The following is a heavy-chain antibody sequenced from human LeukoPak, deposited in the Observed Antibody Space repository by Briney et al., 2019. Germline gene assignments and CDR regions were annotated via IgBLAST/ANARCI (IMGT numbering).Heavy chain of an antibody. J-gene: IGHJ4*02. V-gene: IGHV3-53*01. Sequence: GGSLRLSCAASGFTVSSNYMSWVRQAPGKGLEWVSVIYSGGRTYYADSVKGRFTISRDNSKNTQYLKMSSLRAEDTAVYYCARATYDLRSGPNFDYWGQGTLVTVSS. CDR2: IYSGGRT. D-gene: IGHD3-3*01. CDR1: GFTVSSNY. CDR3: ARATYDLRSGPNFDY.